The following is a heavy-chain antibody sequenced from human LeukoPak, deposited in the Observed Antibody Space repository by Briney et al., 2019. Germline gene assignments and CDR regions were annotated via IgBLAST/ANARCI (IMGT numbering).Heavy chain of an antibody. CDR2: IYAGGTT. J-gene: IGHJ6*03. V-gene: IGHV3-53*01. CDR1: GLTVSSNY. CDR3: AKMHCSTTSCPYYMDV. Sequence: PGGSLRLSCSASGLTVSSNYMSWVRQAPGKGLEWVSVIYAGGTTYYADSVKGRFTISRDTDKLYIHMNILRVEDTAVYYCAKMHCSTTSCPYYMDVWGNGTTVTVSS. D-gene: IGHD2-2*01.